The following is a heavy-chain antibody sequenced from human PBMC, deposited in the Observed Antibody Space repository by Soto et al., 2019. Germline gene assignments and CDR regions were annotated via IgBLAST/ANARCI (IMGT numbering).Heavy chain of an antibody. J-gene: IGHJ4*02. V-gene: IGHV4-59*01. Sequence: SETLSLTCNVSCGSITGYHWSWIRQPPGKGLEWIGYISNSGSTNYNPSLESRVTISVETSKNQISLNLIFVTAADTAVYYCARRMGRTVMSYFDNWGPGALVT. CDR3: ARRMGRTVMSYFDN. D-gene: IGHD2-8*01. CDR1: CGSITGYH. CDR2: ISNSGST.